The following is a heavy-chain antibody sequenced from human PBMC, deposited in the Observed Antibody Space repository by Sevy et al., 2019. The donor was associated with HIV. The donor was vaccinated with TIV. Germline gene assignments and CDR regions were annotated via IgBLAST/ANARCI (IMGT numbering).Heavy chain of an antibody. CDR3: ARDGEILTGYPYYFDF. Sequence: GGSLRLSCAASGFTFSNYIMNWVRQAPGKELEWVSSISSSGSYMYYGDSVKGRFTISRDDAKNSLYLQMNSLRVEDTAVYYCARDGEILTGYPYYFDFWGQGTLVTVSS. V-gene: IGHV3-21*01. J-gene: IGHJ4*02. CDR2: ISSSGSYM. CDR1: GFTFSNYI. D-gene: IGHD3-9*01.